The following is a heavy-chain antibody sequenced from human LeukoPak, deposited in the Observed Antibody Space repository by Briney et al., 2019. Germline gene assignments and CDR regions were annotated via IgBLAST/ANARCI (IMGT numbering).Heavy chain of an antibody. CDR1: GFTVSNNY. J-gene: IGHJ4*02. Sequence: GGSLRLXCAASGFTVSNNYMRWVRQAPGKGLEWVSVIYSGDNTYYVESVKGRFTISRDNSKNTLFLQMNRLRAEDTAVYYCAGRRVLDASFDYWGQGTLVTVSS. V-gene: IGHV3-66*02. D-gene: IGHD3-16*01. CDR2: IYSGDNT. CDR3: AGRRVLDASFDY.